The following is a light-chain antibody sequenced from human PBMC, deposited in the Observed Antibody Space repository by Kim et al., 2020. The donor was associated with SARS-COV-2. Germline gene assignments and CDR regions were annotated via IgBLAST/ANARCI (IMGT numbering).Light chain of an antibody. V-gene: IGKV1-39*01. CDR3: QQSYSTPHT. J-gene: IGKJ2*01. CDR2: AAS. Sequence: SASVGDRVTITCRASQSISGYLNWYQVEPGKAPKLLIYAASSLQSGVPSRFSGSGSGTDFTLTISSLHPEDIATYYCQQSYSTPHTFGQGTKLEI. CDR1: QSISGY.